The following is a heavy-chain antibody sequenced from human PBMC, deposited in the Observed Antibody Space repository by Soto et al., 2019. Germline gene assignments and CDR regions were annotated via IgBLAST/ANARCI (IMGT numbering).Heavy chain of an antibody. J-gene: IGHJ6*02. CDR1: GFTFISYA. D-gene: IGHD3-10*01. V-gene: IGHV3-30-3*01. CDR3: ARSRHGSGSYTHFYYGLDV. Sequence: QVQLVESGGGVVQPGRSLRLSCAASGFTFISYAMHWVRQAPGKGLEWVAVISFDGSTEYYADSVKGRFTISRDNSKNTVYPQMNSLRSDDTAVYYCARSRHGSGSYTHFYYGLDVWGQGTTVTVSS. CDR2: ISFDGSTE.